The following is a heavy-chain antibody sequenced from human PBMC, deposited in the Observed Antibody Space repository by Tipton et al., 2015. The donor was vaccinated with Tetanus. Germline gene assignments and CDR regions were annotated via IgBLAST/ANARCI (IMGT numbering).Heavy chain of an antibody. CDR1: GYTFTGYY. CDR2: MNSNTGDT. V-gene: IGHV1-2*06. Sequence: QLVQSGAEVKKPGASMKVSCKASGYTFTGYYIHWVRQAPGQGLEWMGRMNSNTGDTYSAQNFQGRVTMTRETSISTAYMELSRLTSDDTAMYYCVARGDLGFDYWGQGTQVTVSS. J-gene: IGHJ4*02. D-gene: IGHD3-16*01. CDR3: VARGDLGFDY.